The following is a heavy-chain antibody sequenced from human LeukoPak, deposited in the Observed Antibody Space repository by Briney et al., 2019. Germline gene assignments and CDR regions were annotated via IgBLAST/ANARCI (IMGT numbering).Heavy chain of an antibody. CDR1: SGSISSNTFY. CDR3: ARAPPIYGMDV. Sequence: SETLSLTCTVSSGSISSNTFYWGWIRQPPGKGLEWIGSIYYSGNTYYNPSLRSRAAISVDTSKNQFSLKLSSVTAADTAVYYCARAPPIYGMDVWGQGTTVTISS. J-gene: IGHJ6*02. CDR2: IYYSGNT. V-gene: IGHV4-39*01.